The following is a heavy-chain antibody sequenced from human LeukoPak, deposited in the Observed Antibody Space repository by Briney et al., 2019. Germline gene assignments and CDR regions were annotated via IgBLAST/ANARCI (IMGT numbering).Heavy chain of an antibody. J-gene: IGHJ5*02. CDR3: ARARDVLLWFGATPGWFDP. V-gene: IGHV1-18*01. CDR2: INAYNGNT. Sequence: GASVKLCCTASGYTFTSYDISWVRQAPGQGLGWRGWINAYNGNTNYAQKLHGRVTMTTDTSTSTAYVELRSLRSDDTAVYYGARARDVLLWFGATPGWFDPWGQGTLVTVSS. D-gene: IGHD3-10*01. CDR1: GYTFTSYD.